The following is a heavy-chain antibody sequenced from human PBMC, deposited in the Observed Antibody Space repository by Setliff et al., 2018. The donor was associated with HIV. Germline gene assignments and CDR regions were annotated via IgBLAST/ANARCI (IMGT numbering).Heavy chain of an antibody. J-gene: IGHJ5*02. CDR1: GGSISRGNHF. CDR3: ARSVVVVTVEWFDP. Sequence: NPSETLSLTCTVSGGSISRGNHFWTWIRQPAGKGLEWIGRIYTNGSTNYNPSLKSRATIAVDTSKNQFSLKLSSVTAADTAVYYCARSVVVVTVEWFDPWGQGTQVTVSS. V-gene: IGHV4-61*02. D-gene: IGHD2-21*02. CDR2: IYTNGST.